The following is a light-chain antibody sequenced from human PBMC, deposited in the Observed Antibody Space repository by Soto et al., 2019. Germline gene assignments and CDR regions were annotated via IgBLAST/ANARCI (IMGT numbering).Light chain of an antibody. CDR2: DDS. V-gene: IGLV3-21*02. CDR3: QVWDTTRERSVV. Sequence: SYELTQPPSVSVAPGQTAKITCGGDNIGSRSVHWYQQKPGQAPVLVVYDDSDRPSGIPERFSGSNSGNTAVLTISRVEAGDEAYYYCQVWDTTRERSVVFGGGTQLTVL. CDR1: NIGSRS. J-gene: IGLJ2*01.